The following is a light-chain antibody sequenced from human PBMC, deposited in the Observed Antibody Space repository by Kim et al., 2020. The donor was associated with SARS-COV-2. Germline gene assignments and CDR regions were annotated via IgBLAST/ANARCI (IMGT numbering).Light chain of an antibody. CDR1: SIDVGGSNH. J-gene: IGLJ1*01. CDR3: SAYTSSSNV. Sequence: PEQHITSSHPGSSIDVGGSNHVSWYQQHPGKAPKAMIYEVSKRHSGVSNRFSGSRSGNTVSPTIHGLQAEDEADYYCSAYTSSSNVFGTGTKVTVL. CDR2: EVS. V-gene: IGLV2-14*01.